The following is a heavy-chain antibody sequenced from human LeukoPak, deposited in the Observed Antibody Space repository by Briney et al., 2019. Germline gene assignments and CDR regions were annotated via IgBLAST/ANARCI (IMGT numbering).Heavy chain of an antibody. CDR3: ARHGNCSSGSVDY. CDR1: GGSISSRSYY. Sequence: SETLSLTCTVSGGSISSRSYYWSWIRQPPGKGLEWIGYIHYSGSTKYNPSLKSRVTTSVDTSKNQFYLKMSSVTAADTVVYYCARHGNCSSGSVDYSGQGPLVTVSS. CDR2: IHYSGST. D-gene: IGHD6-19*01. J-gene: IGHJ4*02. V-gene: IGHV4-61*05.